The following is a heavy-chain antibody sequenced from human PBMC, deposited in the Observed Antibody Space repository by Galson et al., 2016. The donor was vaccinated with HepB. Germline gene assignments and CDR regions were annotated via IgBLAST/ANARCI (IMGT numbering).Heavy chain of an antibody. D-gene: IGHD7-27*01. CDR2: ITGRGDSA. CDR3: AKAHPSPTATGGF. J-gene: IGHJ4*02. Sequence: SLRLSCAASGFIFSNYAMSWVRQAPGKGLEWVSTITGRGDSAYYADSVKGRFTISRDNSQNTLFLQMNSLRVEDTAVYYCAKAHPSPTATGGFWGQGTLVIVSS. CDR1: GFIFSNYA. V-gene: IGHV3-23*01.